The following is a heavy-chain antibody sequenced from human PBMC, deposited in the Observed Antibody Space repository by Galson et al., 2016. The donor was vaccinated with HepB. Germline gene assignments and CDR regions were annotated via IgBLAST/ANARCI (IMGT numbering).Heavy chain of an antibody. CDR2: ISASTGTP. CDR1: GYTFSSYA. V-gene: IGHV1-18*01. J-gene: IGHJ3*02. D-gene: IGHD3-10*01. Sequence: SVKVSCKASGYTFSSYAITWVRQAPGQGLEWMGWISASTGTPNYARRLQGRVTMTTDTSTSTAYMELRNMRSGDAAVYYCARRVRGTYDAFDIWGLGTMVTVSS. CDR3: ARRVRGTYDAFDI.